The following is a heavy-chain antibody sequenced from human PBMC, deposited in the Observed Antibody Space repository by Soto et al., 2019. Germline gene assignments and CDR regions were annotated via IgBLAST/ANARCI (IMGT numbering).Heavy chain of an antibody. J-gene: IGHJ5*02. Sequence: LSLTCAVSGGSISSGGYSWSWIRQPPGKGLEWIGYIYHSGSTYYNPSLKSRVTISVDRSKNQFSLKLSSVTAADTAVYYCAGTRRDMPWFDPWGQGTLVTVSS. V-gene: IGHV4-30-2*01. CDR2: IYHSGST. D-gene: IGHD2-2*01. CDR1: GGSISSGGYS. CDR3: AGTRRDMPWFDP.